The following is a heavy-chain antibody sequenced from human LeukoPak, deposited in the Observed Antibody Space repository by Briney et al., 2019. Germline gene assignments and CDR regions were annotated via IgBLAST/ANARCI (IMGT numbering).Heavy chain of an antibody. V-gene: IGHV3-23*01. Sequence: PGGSLRLSCAASGFTFSHYAMSWVRQAPGKGLEWVSAVGGSGGDTPYADSVKGRFSISRDNSKNTVYLQMNSLRAEDTAVYYCAKHTRWGPDDYGDYVDYWGQGTLVTVSS. J-gene: IGHJ4*02. D-gene: IGHD4-17*01. CDR2: VGGSGGDT. CDR1: GFTFSHYA. CDR3: AKHTRWGPDDYGDYVDY.